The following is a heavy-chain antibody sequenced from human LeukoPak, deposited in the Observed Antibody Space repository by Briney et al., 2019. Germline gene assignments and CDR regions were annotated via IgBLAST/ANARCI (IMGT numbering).Heavy chain of an antibody. CDR2: INDNGDGT. CDR3: AKGLRTGVGPYMGYHYYMDV. CDR1: GFTFSNHW. J-gene: IGHJ6*03. V-gene: IGHV3-23*01. Sequence: PGGSLRLSCAASGFTFSNHWMSWVRQAPGKGLKWVSTINDNGDGTYYADSVKGRFTISRDNSYNTVSLQMNSLRDEDTGVYYCAKGLRTGVGPYMGYHYYMDVWGKGATVTVSS. D-gene: IGHD3-16*01.